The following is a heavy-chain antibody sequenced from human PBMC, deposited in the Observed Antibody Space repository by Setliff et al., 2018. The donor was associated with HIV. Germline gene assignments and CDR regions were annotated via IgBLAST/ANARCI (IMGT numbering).Heavy chain of an antibody. CDR2: INHSGST. V-gene: IGHV4-34*01. CDR3: ARGHTKNYYGGDFFDF. J-gene: IGHJ4*02. D-gene: IGHD1-26*01. CDR1: GGSFSGYY. Sequence: PSETLSLTCAVYGGSFSGYYWSWIRQPPGKGLEWIGEINHSGSTNYNPSLKSRVTISVDTSKNQFSLKLSSVTAADTAAYYCARGHTKNYYGGDFFDFWGQGSLVTVSS.